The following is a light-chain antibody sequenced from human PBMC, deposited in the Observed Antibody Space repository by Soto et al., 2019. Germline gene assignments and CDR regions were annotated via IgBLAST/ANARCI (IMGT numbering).Light chain of an antibody. J-gene: IGLJ1*01. Sequence: QSVLTQPASVSGSPGQSITISCTGTSSDVGGYNYVSWYQQHPGKAPKLMIYEVSNRPSGVSNRFSGSKSGNTASLTISGLQAEDEADYYCSSYAGSINPYVFGTGTKLTVL. CDR2: EVS. V-gene: IGLV2-14*01. CDR3: SSYAGSINPYV. CDR1: SSDVGGYNY.